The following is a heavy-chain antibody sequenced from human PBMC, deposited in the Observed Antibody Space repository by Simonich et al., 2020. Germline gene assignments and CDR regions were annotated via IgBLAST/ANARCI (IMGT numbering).Heavy chain of an antibody. CDR3: ARGRLTGDKGAFDI. Sequence: QVQLVQSGAEVKKPGASVKVSCKASGYTFTGYFMHWVRQAPGQGLEGLGGINPESGGTNYAQKFQGRGTMTRDTSISTAYMELSRLRSDDTAVYYCARGRLTGDKGAFDIWGQGTMVTVSS. J-gene: IGHJ3*02. CDR2: INPESGGT. D-gene: IGHD7-27*01. V-gene: IGHV1-2*02. CDR1: GYTFTGYF.